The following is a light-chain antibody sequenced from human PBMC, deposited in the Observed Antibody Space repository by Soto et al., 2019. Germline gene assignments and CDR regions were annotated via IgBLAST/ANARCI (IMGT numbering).Light chain of an antibody. CDR3: QPFHNLPVT. Sequence: DIQMTQSPSSLSASVGDRVTITCQASEDINNNLNWYQQKPGEAPKLLISDASNLETGVPSRFSGGGSVTHFTFTISSLQPEDIETYYCQPFHNLPVTFGGGTKVEMK. V-gene: IGKV1-33*01. CDR1: EDINNN. J-gene: IGKJ4*01. CDR2: DAS.